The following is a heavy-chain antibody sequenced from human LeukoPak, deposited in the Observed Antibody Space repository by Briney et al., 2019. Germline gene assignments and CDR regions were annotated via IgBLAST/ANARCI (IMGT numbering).Heavy chain of an antibody. CDR2: IYTSGST. D-gene: IGHD3-22*01. CDR3: ARASYSYDINGWVPFDY. J-gene: IGHJ4*02. V-gene: IGHV4-61*02. Sequence: PSETLSLTCTVSGNSISSGDNYWSWIRQPAGKGLEWVGRIYTSGSTNYNPSLKSRVTISGDTSKNQFSLRLSSVTAADTAVYYCARASYSYDINGWVPFDYWGQGTLVTVSS. CDR1: GNSISSGDNY.